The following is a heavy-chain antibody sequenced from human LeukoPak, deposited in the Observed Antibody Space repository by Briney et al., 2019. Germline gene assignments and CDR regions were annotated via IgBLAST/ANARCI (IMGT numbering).Heavy chain of an antibody. J-gene: IGHJ4*02. CDR2: ISYDGSNK. Sequence: GGSLRLSCAASGFTFSSYAMHWVRQAPGKGLEWVAVISYDGSNKYYADSVKGRFTISRDNSKNTLYLQMNSLRAEDTAAYYXXXXXXXXXXYFPIDYWGQGTLVTVSS. D-gene: IGHD6-13*01. CDR1: GFTFSSYA. CDR3: XXXXXXXXXYFPIDY. V-gene: IGHV3-30-3*01.